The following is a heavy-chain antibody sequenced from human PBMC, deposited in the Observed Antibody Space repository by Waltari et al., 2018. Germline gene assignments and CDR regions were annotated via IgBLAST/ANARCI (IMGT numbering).Heavy chain of an antibody. CDR2: IYHSGST. CDR3: ARVTTVHYYYGMDV. J-gene: IGHJ6*02. Sequence: QVQLQESGPGLVKPSATLSLTCAVSGGSISSSNCWSWVRQPPGKGLEWIGEIYHSGSTNYNPSLKSRVTISVDKSKDQFSLKLSSVTAADTAVYYCARVTTVHYYYGMDVWGQGTTVTVSS. CDR1: GGSISSSNC. V-gene: IGHV4-4*02. D-gene: IGHD1-1*01.